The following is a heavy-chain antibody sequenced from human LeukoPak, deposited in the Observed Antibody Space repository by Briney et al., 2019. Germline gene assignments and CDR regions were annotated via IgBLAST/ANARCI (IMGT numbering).Heavy chain of an antibody. V-gene: IGHV3-21*01. CDR2: ISSSSSYI. J-gene: IGHJ4*02. Sequence: GGSLRLSCAASGFTFSSYSMNWVRQAPGKGLEWVSSISSSSSYIYYADSVKGRFTISRDNSKNTLYLQMNSLRAEGTAVYYCARNIAVAGPFDYWGQGTLVTVSS. D-gene: IGHD6-19*01. CDR3: ARNIAVAGPFDY. CDR1: GFTFSSYS.